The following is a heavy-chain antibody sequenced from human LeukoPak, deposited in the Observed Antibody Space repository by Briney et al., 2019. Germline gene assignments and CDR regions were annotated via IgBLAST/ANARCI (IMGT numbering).Heavy chain of an antibody. J-gene: IGHJ5*02. CDR1: GFTFSSYA. CDR2: ISGSGGST. V-gene: IGHV3-23*01. D-gene: IGHD3-3*01. Sequence: GGSLRLSCAASGFTFSSYAMSWVRQAPGKGLEWVSAISGSGGSTYYADSVKGRFTISRDNSKNTLYLQMNSPRAEDTAVYYCAKDPVLRFLEWPAHNWFDPWGQGTLVTVSS. CDR3: AKDPVLRFLEWPAHNWFDP.